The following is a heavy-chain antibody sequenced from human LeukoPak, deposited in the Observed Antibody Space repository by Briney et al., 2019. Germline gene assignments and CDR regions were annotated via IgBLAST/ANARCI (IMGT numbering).Heavy chain of an antibody. CDR2: IYTSGST. CDR3: ARDRDKDHSDNWFDP. CDR1: GGSISSYY. J-gene: IGHJ5*02. V-gene: IGHV4-4*07. Sequence: PSETLSLTCTASGGSISSYYWSSIRQPAGKGLEWIGRIYTSGSTNYNPSLKSRVTMSVDTSKNQFSLKLSSVTAADTAVYYCARDRDKDHSDNWFDPWGQGTLVTVSS. D-gene: IGHD2-15*01.